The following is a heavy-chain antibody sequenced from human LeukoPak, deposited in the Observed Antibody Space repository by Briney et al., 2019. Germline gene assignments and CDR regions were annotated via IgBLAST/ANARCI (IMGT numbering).Heavy chain of an antibody. CDR2: LRPRGGST. J-gene: IGHJ5*02. Sequence: GASVKVSCKAFRHPFTSNYMHWARQAPGQGPEWMVVLRPRGGSTTYAQKFQYRLTLTRDMSTTIDYLELSSLRSEDTAVYYCTRDNSVRDEAWWFNPWGQGTLVTVSS. D-gene: IGHD5-24*01. CDR3: TRDNSVRDEAWWFNP. V-gene: IGHV1-46*01. CDR1: RHPFTSNY.